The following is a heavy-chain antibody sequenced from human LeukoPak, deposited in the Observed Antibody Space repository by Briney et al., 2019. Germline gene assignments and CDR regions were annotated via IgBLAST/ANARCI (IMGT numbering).Heavy chain of an antibody. V-gene: IGHV4-38-2*02. Sequence: TASETLSLTCTVSGYSISSGYYWGWIRQPPGEGLEWIGRIYHSGSTYYNPSLKSRVTISVDTSKNQFSLKLSSVTAADTAVYYCARDNHYDFWSGYYPLYYFDYWGQGTLVTVSS. CDR1: GYSISSGYY. CDR3: ARDNHYDFWSGYYPLYYFDY. CDR2: IYHSGST. D-gene: IGHD3-3*01. J-gene: IGHJ4*02.